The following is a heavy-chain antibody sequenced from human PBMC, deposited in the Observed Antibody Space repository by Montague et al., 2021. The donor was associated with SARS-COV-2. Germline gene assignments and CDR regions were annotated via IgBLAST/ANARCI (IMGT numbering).Heavy chain of an antibody. Sequence: SETLSLTCAVYGGSLSGYDWSWIRQPPGKGLEWMGEINHSGSTKYNPSXXSRVSISVDTSKNQFSLKLNSVTAADTAVYYCARGQGEITMIVVVLTAAAHYFDYWGQGTLVTVSP. J-gene: IGHJ4*02. CDR1: GGSLSGYD. D-gene: IGHD3-22*01. CDR2: INHSGST. CDR3: ARGQGEITMIVVVLTAAAHYFDY. V-gene: IGHV4-34*01.